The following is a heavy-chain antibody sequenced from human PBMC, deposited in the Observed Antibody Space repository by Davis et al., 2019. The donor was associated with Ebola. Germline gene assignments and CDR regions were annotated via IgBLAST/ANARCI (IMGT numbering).Heavy chain of an antibody. J-gene: IGHJ6*02. CDR2: ISYDGSNK. CDR1: GFTFSSYG. Sequence: PGGSLRLSCAASGFTFSSYGMHWVRQAPGKGLEWVAVISYDGSNKYYADSVKGRFTISRDNSKNTLYLQMNSLRAEDTAVYYCAKATHYSNYGIYGMDVWGQGTTVTVSS. D-gene: IGHD4-11*01. CDR3: AKATHYSNYGIYGMDV. V-gene: IGHV3-30*18.